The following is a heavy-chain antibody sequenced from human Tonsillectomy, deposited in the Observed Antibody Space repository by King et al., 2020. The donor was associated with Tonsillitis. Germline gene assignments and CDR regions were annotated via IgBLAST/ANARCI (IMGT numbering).Heavy chain of an antibody. V-gene: IGHV3-30-3*01. Sequence: QVQLVESGGGVVQPGRSLRLSCAASGFTFSSYAMHWVRQAPGKGREWVAVISYDGSNKYYTDSVKGRFTISRDNSKKTLYLQMNSLRAEDTAVYYCARDPVNDSSGYQFDYWGQGTLVTVSS. J-gene: IGHJ4*02. D-gene: IGHD3-22*01. CDR2: ISYDGSNK. CDR3: ARDPVNDSSGYQFDY. CDR1: GFTFSSYA.